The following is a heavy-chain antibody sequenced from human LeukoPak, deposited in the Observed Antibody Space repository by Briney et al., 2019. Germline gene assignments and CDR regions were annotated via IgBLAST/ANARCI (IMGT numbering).Heavy chain of an antibody. CDR3: ARDYMGSTRLAGDY. CDR1: GFTFNSYA. V-gene: IGHV3-33*01. CDR2: IWYDGSNK. Sequence: GGSLRLSCATSGFTFNSYAIHWVRQAPGKGLEWVALIWYDGSNKYYTDSVKGRFTISRDNSKNTVYLQMNSLRTEDTAVYYYARDYMGSTRLAGDYWGQGTLVTVSS. D-gene: IGHD2/OR15-2a*01. J-gene: IGHJ4*02.